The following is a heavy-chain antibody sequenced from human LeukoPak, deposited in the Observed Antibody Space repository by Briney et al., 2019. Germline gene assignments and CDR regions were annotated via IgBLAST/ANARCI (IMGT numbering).Heavy chain of an antibody. Sequence: SETLSLTCTVSGASISSYYWNWIRQPPGKGLEWIGYIYYSGSTNYNPSLKSRVTISVDTSKNQFSLRLSSVTAADTAVYYCATGSVGLTAGAFDIWGQGTMVTVSS. D-gene: IGHD3-10*01. CDR1: GASISSYY. J-gene: IGHJ3*02. CDR2: IYYSGST. CDR3: ATGSVGLTAGAFDI. V-gene: IGHV4-59*01.